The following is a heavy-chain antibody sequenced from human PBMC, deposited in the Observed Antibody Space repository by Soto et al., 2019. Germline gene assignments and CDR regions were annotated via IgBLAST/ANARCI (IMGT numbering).Heavy chain of an antibody. CDR2: IIPIFGTA. J-gene: IGHJ5*02. CDR3: ARGAVVVITTCWFDP. CDR1: GGTFSSYA. D-gene: IGHD3-22*01. Sequence: ASVKVSCKASGGTFSSYAISWVRQAPGQGLEWMGGIIPIFGTANYAQKFQGRVTITADESTSTAYMELSSLRSEDTAAYYCARGAVVVITTCWFDPWGQGTLVTVSS. V-gene: IGHV1-69*13.